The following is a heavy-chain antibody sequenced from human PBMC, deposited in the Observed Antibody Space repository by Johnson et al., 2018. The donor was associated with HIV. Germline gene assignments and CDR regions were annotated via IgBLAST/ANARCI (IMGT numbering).Heavy chain of an antibody. D-gene: IGHD3-10*01. Sequence: VQLVESGGGLVKPGGSLRLSCAASGFTFDDYAMHWVRQAPGKGLEWVSGLSWTSGSIGYADSVKGRFTISRDNSKNTLYLQMNSLRAGDTAVYYCARAPRFGRVRGSAFDIWGQGTMVTVSS. J-gene: IGHJ3*02. CDR1: GFTFDDYA. V-gene: IGHV3-9*01. CDR3: ARAPRFGRVRGSAFDI. CDR2: LSWTSGSI.